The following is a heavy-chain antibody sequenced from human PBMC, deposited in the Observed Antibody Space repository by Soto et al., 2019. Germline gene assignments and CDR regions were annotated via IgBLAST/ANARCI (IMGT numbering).Heavy chain of an antibody. Sequence: SGTLSLTCTVSGDSIRNDYWSWIRQPPGKGLQYIGYIFYSGSTNYNPSLKSRVAISVDTSRNQFALKLRSVTAADTATYYCARLKRGYSYGSIIDFWGRGTLVT. CDR1: GDSIRNDY. J-gene: IGHJ4*01. D-gene: IGHD5-18*01. V-gene: IGHV4-59*01. CDR3: ARLKRGYSYGSIIDF. CDR2: IFYSGST.